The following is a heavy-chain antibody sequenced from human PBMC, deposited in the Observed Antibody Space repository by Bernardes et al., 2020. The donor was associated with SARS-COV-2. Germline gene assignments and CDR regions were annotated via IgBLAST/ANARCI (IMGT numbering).Heavy chain of an antibody. CDR3: ARAPSFGLVLQHFDY. Sequence: SETLSLTCTVSGGSISSGAYYWSWIRQHPGKGLEWIGYIYYSGTTYYNPSLKSRVTISIDTSKSQFSLKLNSVTAADTAVYYCARAPSFGLVLQHFDYWGQGTRVTVSS. J-gene: IGHJ4*02. CDR1: GGSISSGAYY. V-gene: IGHV4-31*03. CDR2: IYYSGTT. D-gene: IGHD3-3*01.